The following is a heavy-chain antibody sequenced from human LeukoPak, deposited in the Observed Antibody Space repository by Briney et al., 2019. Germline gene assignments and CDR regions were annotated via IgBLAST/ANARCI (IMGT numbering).Heavy chain of an antibody. CDR1: GGSISSSSYY. V-gene: IGHV4-39*07. CDR3: ARGMVNSSGWYKSAAGWFDP. CDR2: IYYSGST. J-gene: IGHJ5*02. Sequence: PSETLSLTCTVSGGSISSSSYYWGWIRQPPGKGLEWIGSIYYSGSTYYNPSLKSRVTISVDTSKNQFSLKLSSVTAADTAVYYCARGMVNSSGWYKSAAGWFDPWGQGTLVTVSS. D-gene: IGHD6-19*01.